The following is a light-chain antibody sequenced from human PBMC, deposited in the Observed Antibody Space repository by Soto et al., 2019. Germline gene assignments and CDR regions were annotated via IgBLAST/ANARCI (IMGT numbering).Light chain of an antibody. CDR2: DVI. Sequence: QSALTQPASVSGSLGQSITISCTGTSGDVGAYNFVSWFQHYPGKAPKIILYDVISRPSGVPNRFSGSKSGNTATLTISGLQAEDEANYYCSSFTTTDILVLGGGTKVTVL. V-gene: IGLV2-14*03. CDR1: SGDVGAYNF. CDR3: SSFTTTDILV. J-gene: IGLJ3*02.